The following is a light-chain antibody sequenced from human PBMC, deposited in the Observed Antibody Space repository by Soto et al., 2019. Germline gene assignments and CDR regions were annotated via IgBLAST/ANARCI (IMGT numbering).Light chain of an antibody. CDR2: GVS. CDR3: SSHTISSALQV. J-gene: IGLJ1*01. CDR1: ISDFVVYNY. Sequence: QSFLTQPASVSGSPGQSITISCTGTISDFVVYNYVSWYQQHPGKAPKLMIYGVSNRPSGVSNRFSGSKSGNTAPLTISGLQADDEADYYCSSHTISSALQVFGTGTKVT. V-gene: IGLV2-14*01.